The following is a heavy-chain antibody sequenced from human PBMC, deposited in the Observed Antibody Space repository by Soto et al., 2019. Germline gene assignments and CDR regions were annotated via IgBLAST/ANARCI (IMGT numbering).Heavy chain of an antibody. V-gene: IGHV5-10-1*01. Sequence: AESLKISCKGSGYSFTSYWISWVRQMPGNGLEWMGRIDPSDSYTNYSPSFQGHVTISADKSISTAYLQWSSLKASDTAMYYCARRIITGTTDYYYGMDVWGQGTTVTVSS. CDR1: GYSFTSYW. CDR3: ARRIITGTTDYYYGMDV. D-gene: IGHD1-7*01. J-gene: IGHJ6*02. CDR2: IDPSDSYT.